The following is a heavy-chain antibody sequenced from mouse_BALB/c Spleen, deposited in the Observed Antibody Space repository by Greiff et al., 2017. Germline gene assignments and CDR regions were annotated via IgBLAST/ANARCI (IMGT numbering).Heavy chain of an antibody. D-gene: IGHD2-10*01. J-gene: IGHJ3*01. CDR3: ARHAYYGNYARFAY. CDR2: IRNKANGYTT. V-gene: IGHV7-3*02. Sequence: EVMLVESGGGLVQPGGSLRLSCATSGFTFTAYYMSWVRQPPGKALEWLGFIRNKANGYTTEYSASVKGRFTISRDNSQSILYLQMNTLRAEDSATYYCARHAYYGNYARFAYWGQGTLVTVSA. CDR1: GFTFTAYY.